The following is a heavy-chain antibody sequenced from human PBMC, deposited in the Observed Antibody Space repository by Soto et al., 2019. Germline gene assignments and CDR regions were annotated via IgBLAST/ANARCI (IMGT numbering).Heavy chain of an antibody. CDR1: EFSFSSYA. CDR2: ISATGTTT. D-gene: IGHD6-13*01. V-gene: IGHV3-23*01. J-gene: IGHJ4*02. CDR3: ANYSSPFDS. Sequence: EVQLMESGGGLVQPGGSLRLSCAASEFSFSSYALNWVRQAPGKGLEWVSAISATGTTTYYADSVKGRFTISRDNSKRALVLQMDSLSPEATAVYYCANYSSPFDSWGQGTLVTVSS.